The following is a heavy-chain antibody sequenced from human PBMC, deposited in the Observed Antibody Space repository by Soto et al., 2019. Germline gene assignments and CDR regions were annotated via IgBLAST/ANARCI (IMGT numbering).Heavy chain of an antibody. Sequence: QVQLQQWGAGLLKPSETLSLTCAVYGGSFSGYYWSWIRQPPGKGLEWIGEINHSGSTNYNPSLKSRVTISVDTAKNQFSLKLSSVTAADTAVYYCARGDRLVVVAATYWFGPWGQGTLVTVSS. CDR3: ARGDRLVVVAATYWFGP. CDR2: INHSGST. V-gene: IGHV4-34*01. D-gene: IGHD2-15*01. CDR1: GGSFSGYY. J-gene: IGHJ5*02.